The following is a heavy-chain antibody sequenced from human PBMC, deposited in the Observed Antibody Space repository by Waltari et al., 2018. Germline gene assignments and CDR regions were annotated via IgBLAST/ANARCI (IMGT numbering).Heavy chain of an antibody. Sequence: QLQLQESGSGLVKPSQTLSLTCAVSGGSISSGGYSWSWIRQPPGKGLEWIGYIYHSGSTYYNPSLKSRVTISVDRSKNQFSLKLSSVTAADTAVYYCARSTQYDSSGINPYYFDYWGQGTLVTVSS. CDR2: IYHSGST. D-gene: IGHD3-22*01. V-gene: IGHV4-30-2*01. CDR1: GGSISSGGYS. CDR3: ARSTQYDSSGINPYYFDY. J-gene: IGHJ4*02.